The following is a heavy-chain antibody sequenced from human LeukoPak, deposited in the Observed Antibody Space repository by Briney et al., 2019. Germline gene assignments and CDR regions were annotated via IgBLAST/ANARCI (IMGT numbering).Heavy chain of an antibody. CDR3: AKDAVGIYSGWYLVY. V-gene: IGHV3-33*06. CDR2: IWYDGSNK. CDR1: GFTFSSYG. D-gene: IGHD6-19*01. Sequence: GGSLRLSCAASGFTFSSYGMHWVRQAPGKGLEWVAVIWYDGSNKYYADSVKGRFTISRDNSKNTLYLQMNSLRAEDTAVYYCAKDAVGIYSGWYLVYWGQATLVSVSS. J-gene: IGHJ4*02.